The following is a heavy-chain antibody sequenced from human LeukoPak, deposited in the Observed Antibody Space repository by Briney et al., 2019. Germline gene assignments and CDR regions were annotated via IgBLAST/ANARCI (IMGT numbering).Heavy chain of an antibody. CDR3: ARENMYDSSDYYGWSGYYDH. D-gene: IGHD3-22*01. Sequence: GTSVKVSCKASGFTFTSSAMQWVRQARGQRLEWIGWIVVGSGNTNYAQKFQERVTITRDMSTSTAYMELSSLRAEDTAIYYCARENMYDSSDYYGWSGYYDHWGQGTLVTVSS. V-gene: IGHV1-58*02. J-gene: IGHJ4*02. CDR2: IVVGSGNT. CDR1: GFTFTSSA.